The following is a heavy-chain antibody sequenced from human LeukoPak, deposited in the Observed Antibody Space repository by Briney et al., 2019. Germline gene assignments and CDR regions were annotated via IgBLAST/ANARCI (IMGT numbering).Heavy chain of an antibody. CDR1: GFTFSTYG. CDR3: AKDKQVLWWYFDH. V-gene: IGHV3-30*02. J-gene: IGHJ4*02. Sequence: PGGSLRLSCAASGFTFSTYGMHWVRQAPGKGLEWVAFIRYDGRNKSYADSVKGRFTISRDNSKNTLYVQMNSLRAEDTAVYYCAKDKQVLWWYFDHWGQGTLVTVSS. CDR2: IRYDGRNK. D-gene: IGHD2-2*01.